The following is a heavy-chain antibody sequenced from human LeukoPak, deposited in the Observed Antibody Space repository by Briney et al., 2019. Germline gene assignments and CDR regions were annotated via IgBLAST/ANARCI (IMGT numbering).Heavy chain of an antibody. D-gene: IGHD3-22*01. J-gene: IGHJ3*02. CDR1: GFSLSTSGVG. Sequence: SGPTLVKPTQTLTLTCTFSGFSLSTSGVGVGWIRQPPGKALEWLALIYWDDDKRYSPSLKSRLTITKDTSKNQVVLTMTNMDPVDTATYYCAPQGVHYDREGAFDIWGQGTMVTVSS. CDR3: APQGVHYDREGAFDI. V-gene: IGHV2-5*02. CDR2: IYWDDDK.